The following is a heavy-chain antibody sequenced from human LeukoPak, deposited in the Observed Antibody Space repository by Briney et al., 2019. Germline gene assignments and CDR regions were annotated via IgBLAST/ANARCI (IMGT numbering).Heavy chain of an antibody. V-gene: IGHV1-69*13. D-gene: IGHD3-10*01. CDR1: GGTFSSYA. CDR2: IIPIFGTA. Sequence: SVKVSCKASGGTFSSYAISWVRQAPGQGLEWMGGIIPIFGTANYAQKFQGRVTITADESTSTAYMELSSLRSEDTAVYYCARDRSTLLWFGELQFPDYWGQGTLVTVSS. CDR3: ARDRSTLLWFGELQFPDY. J-gene: IGHJ4*02.